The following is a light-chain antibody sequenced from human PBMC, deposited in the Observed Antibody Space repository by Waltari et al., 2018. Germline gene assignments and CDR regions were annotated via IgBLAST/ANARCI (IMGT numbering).Light chain of an antibody. CDR3: QQYNTWPPYT. CDR1: ERVSSN. J-gene: IGKJ2*01. Sequence: EIVMTQSPANLSVSPGEIPTLSCRASERVSSNLAWYQQKPGQAPRLLMYSGSTRATGIPARVSGSGSGREFTLTISSLQSEDFAVYYCQQYNTWPPYTFGQGTKLEIK. V-gene: IGKV3-15*01. CDR2: SGS.